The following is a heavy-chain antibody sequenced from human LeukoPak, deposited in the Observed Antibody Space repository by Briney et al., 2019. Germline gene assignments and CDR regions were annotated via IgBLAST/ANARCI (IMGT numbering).Heavy chain of an antibody. CDR3: ARHRYYYDSSGYYYQP. Sequence: SETLSLTCTVSGGSIRSYYWSWIRQPPGKGLEWIGYIYYSGSTNYNPSLKSRVTISVDTSKNQFSLKLSSVTAADTAVYYCARHRYYYDSSGYYYQPWGQGTLVTVSS. V-gene: IGHV4-59*08. CDR1: GGSIRSYY. D-gene: IGHD3-22*01. J-gene: IGHJ5*02. CDR2: IYYSGST.